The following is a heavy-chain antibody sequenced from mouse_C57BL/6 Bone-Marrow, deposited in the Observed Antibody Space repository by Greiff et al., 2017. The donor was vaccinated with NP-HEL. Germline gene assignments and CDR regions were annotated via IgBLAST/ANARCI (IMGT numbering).Heavy chain of an antibody. CDR2: IDPSDSET. J-gene: IGHJ1*03. V-gene: IGHV1-52*01. Sequence: QVQLQQPGAELVRPGSSVKLSCKASGYTFTSYWMHWVKQRPIQGLEWIGNIDPSDSETHYNQKFKDKATLTVDKSSSTAYMQLSSLTSEDSAVYYCARGHYGSSPLHWYFEVWGTGTTVTVAS. CDR1: GYTFTSYW. D-gene: IGHD1-1*01. CDR3: ARGHYGSSPLHWYFEV.